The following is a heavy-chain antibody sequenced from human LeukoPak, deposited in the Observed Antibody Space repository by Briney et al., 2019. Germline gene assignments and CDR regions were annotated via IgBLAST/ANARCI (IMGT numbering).Heavy chain of an antibody. V-gene: IGHV1-69*06. Sequence: GASVKVSCKASGGTFSSYAISWVRQAPGQGLEWMGGIIPIFGTANYAQKFQGRVTITADKSTSTAYMKLSSLRSEDTAVYYCARADKRYQLLSLFDYWGQGTLVTVSS. CDR3: ARADKRYQLLSLFDY. J-gene: IGHJ4*02. CDR2: IIPIFGTA. D-gene: IGHD2-2*01. CDR1: GGTFSSYA.